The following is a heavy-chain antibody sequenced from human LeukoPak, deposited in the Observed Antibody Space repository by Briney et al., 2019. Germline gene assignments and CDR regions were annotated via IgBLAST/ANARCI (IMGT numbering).Heavy chain of an antibody. V-gene: IGHV3-23*01. CDR2: ISGSGGST. D-gene: IGHD3/OR15-3a*01. CDR1: GFTFSSYA. J-gene: IGHJ5*02. CDR3: AKTQGLVVANWFDP. Sequence: PGGSLRLSCAASGFTFSSYAMSWVRQAPGKGLEWVSAISGSGGSTYYADSVKGRFTISRDNSKNTLYLQMNSLRAEDTAVYYCAKTQGLVVANWFDPWGQGTLVTVSP.